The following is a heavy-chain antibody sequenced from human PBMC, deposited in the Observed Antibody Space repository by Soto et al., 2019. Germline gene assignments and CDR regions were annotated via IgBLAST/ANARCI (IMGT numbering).Heavy chain of an antibody. CDR3: ARGFRSGSGTYEHYNYGLDV. CDR1: GYTFTTYG. CDR2: INVYNGNT. D-gene: IGHD3-10*01. Sequence: QVQLVQSGAEVKEPGASVKVSCKASGYTFTTYGISWMRQAPGQGLEWMGWINVYNGNTNYAQKIQGRVTMTTDTSTSTAYRELRSLRSDDTAVYYCARGFRSGSGTYEHYNYGLDVWGQGTTVTVSS. J-gene: IGHJ6*02. V-gene: IGHV1-18*01.